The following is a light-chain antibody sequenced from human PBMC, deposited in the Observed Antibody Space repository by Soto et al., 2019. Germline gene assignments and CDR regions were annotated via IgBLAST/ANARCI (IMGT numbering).Light chain of an antibody. CDR3: NSYTTSNTRQIV. Sequence: QSVLTQPASVSGSPGQSITISCTGTSSDVGGYNYVSWYQQHPGKAPKFMIYDVSNRPSGVSTRFSGSKSGNTASLTTSGLQAEYEADYYCNSYTTSNTRQIVFGTGTKVTVL. CDR2: DVS. V-gene: IGLV2-14*01. CDR1: SSDVGGYNY. J-gene: IGLJ1*01.